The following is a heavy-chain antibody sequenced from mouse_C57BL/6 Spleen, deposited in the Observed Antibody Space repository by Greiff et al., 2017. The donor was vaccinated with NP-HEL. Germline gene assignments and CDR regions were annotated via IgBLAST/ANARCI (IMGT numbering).Heavy chain of an antibody. CDR3: ARSPYLFYYAMDY. V-gene: IGHV1-80*01. CDR1: GYAFSSYW. D-gene: IGHD1-1*01. J-gene: IGHJ4*01. CDR2: IYPGDGDP. Sequence: QVQLQQSGAELVKPGASVKISCKASGYAFSSYWMNWVKQRPGQGLAWIGQIYPGDGDPNYNGKFKGKATLTADKSSSTAYMQLSSLTSEDSAVYFCARSPYLFYYAMDYWGQGTSVTVSS.